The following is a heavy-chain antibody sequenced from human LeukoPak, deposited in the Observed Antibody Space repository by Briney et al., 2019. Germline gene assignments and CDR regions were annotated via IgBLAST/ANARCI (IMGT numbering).Heavy chain of an antibody. CDR1: GFTFSSYD. D-gene: IGHD6-13*01. CDR3: ASANSRADSSSWHSYYFDY. Sequence: GGSLRLSCAASGFTFSSYDMHWVRQATGKGLEWVSAIGTAGDPYYPGSVKGRFTISRENAKNSLYLQMNSLRAGDTAVYYCASANSRADSSSWHSYYFDYWGQGTLVTVSS. V-gene: IGHV3-13*05. CDR2: IGTAGDP. J-gene: IGHJ4*02.